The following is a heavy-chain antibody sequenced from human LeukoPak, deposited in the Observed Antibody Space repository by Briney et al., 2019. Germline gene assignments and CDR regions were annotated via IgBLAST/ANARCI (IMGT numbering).Heavy chain of an antibody. CDR1: GGSFTSYG. CDR3: AAGGAYEFRDDY. CDR2: IIPIYGRA. D-gene: IGHD3-3*01. J-gene: IGHJ4*02. Sequence: PVKVSCKASGGSFTSYGISWVGQAPGQGLEWMGKIIPIYGRANYGQKFQGRVTITADELTTTSYMELSSLTAEDMAVYYCAAGGAYEFRDDYWGQGTLVTVSS. V-gene: IGHV1-69*13.